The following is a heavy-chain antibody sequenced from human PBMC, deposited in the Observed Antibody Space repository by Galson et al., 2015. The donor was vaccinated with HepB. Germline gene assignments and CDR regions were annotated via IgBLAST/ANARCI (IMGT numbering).Heavy chain of an antibody. CDR3: ARAGRRSSGPETTFDY. CDR1: GGSFSGYY. CDR2: INHSGST. J-gene: IGHJ4*02. Sequence: SETLSLTCAVYGGSFSGYYWSWIRQPPGKGLEWIGEINHSGSTNYNPSLKSRVTISVDTSKNQFSLKLSSVTAADTAVYYCARAGRRSSGPETTFDYWGQGTLVTVSS. V-gene: IGHV4-34*01. D-gene: IGHD6-19*01.